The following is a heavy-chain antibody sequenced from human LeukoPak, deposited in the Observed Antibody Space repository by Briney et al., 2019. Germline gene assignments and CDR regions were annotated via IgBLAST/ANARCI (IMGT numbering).Heavy chain of an antibody. V-gene: IGHV3-23*01. Sequence: GGSLRLSCAASGFTFSSYGMSWVRQAPGKGLEWVSAISGSGGSTYYADSVKGRFIISRDNSKNTLYLQMNSLRVEDTAVYYCARDGDGDYVFSYYFDYWGQGTLVTVSS. CDR3: ARDGDGDYVFSYYFDY. D-gene: IGHD4-17*01. J-gene: IGHJ4*02. CDR1: GFTFSSYG. CDR2: ISGSGGST.